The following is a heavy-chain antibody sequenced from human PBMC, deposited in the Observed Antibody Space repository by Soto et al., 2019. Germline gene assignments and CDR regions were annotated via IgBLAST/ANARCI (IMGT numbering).Heavy chain of an antibody. Sequence: GGSLRLSCAASGFTFSSYSMNWVRQAPGKGLEWVAAISNSGSNKYYADSVKGRFTISRDNSKNTLYLQMNSLRAEDTAVYYCAREGEFSGSYYSAFDIWGQGTMVTVSS. CDR1: GFTFSSYS. V-gene: IGHV3-33*08. D-gene: IGHD1-26*01. CDR3: AREGEFSGSYYSAFDI. CDR2: ISNSGSNK. J-gene: IGHJ3*02.